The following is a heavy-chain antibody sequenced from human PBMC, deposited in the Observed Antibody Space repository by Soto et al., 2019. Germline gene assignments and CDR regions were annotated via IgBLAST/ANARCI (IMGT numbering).Heavy chain of an antibody. V-gene: IGHV4-31*03. CDR3: ARASSFSGHHGY. D-gene: IGHD3-3*02. CDR2: IYYRGST. J-gene: IGHJ4*02. CDR1: GGSFSSGGYY. Sequence: QLQLQESGPGLVKPSQTLSLACTVSGGSFSSGGYYWSWIRQLPGKGLERIGYIYYRGSTYYNPSLKSRFTISLDTSKNPFSLMLSSVTAACTAVYYCARASSFSGHHGYWGQGTLVTVSS.